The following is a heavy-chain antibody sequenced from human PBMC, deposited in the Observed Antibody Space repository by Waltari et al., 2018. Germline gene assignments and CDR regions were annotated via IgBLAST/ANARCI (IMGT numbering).Heavy chain of an antibody. Sequence: EVQLVESGGGLVQPGRSLRLSCTASGFTFGDYAMSWVRQDPGKGLEWVGFIRSKAYGGTTEYAASVKGRFTISRDDSKSIAYLQMNSLKTEDTAVYYCTRVWELLLSGAFDIWGQGTMVTVSS. D-gene: IGHD1-26*01. CDR1: GFTFGDYA. CDR3: TRVWELLLSGAFDI. CDR2: IRSKAYGGTT. V-gene: IGHV3-49*04. J-gene: IGHJ3*02.